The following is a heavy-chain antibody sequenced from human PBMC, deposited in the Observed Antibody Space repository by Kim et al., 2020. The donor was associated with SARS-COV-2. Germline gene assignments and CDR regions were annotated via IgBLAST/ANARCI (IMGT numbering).Heavy chain of an antibody. Sequence: GGSLRLSCATSGVSFTSYWMSWVRQVPGKGLEWVANIKQDGSETYYVDSVKGRFTISRDNAKNSLYLQMSSLRAEDTAVYHCAREVRVPAALEGYYFYGMDVWGRGTTVTVSS. CDR2: IKQDGSET. D-gene: IGHD2-2*01. V-gene: IGHV3-7*01. CDR1: GVSFTSYW. J-gene: IGHJ6*02. CDR3: AREVRVPAALEGYYFYGMDV.